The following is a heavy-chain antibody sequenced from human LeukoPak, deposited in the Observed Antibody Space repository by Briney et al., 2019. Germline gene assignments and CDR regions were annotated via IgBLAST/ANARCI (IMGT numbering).Heavy chain of an antibody. CDR2: INPSGGST. CDR1: GYTLTSYY. V-gene: IGHV1-46*01. Sequence: ASVKVSCKASGYTLTSYYMHWVRQAPGQGLEWMGIINPSGGSTSYSQKFQGRVTVTRDTSSSTLYMELSSLRSEDTAVYYCASGAGGGTFSVGYWGQGTHLTVSS. D-gene: IGHD6-13*01. J-gene: IGHJ4*02. CDR3: ASGAGGGTFSVGY.